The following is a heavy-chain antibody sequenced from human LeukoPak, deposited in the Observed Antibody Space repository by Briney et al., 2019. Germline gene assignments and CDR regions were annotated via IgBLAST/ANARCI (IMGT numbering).Heavy chain of an antibody. D-gene: IGHD6-13*01. CDR1: GFTFSTYW. CDR3: ARAYSSSWYMGY. V-gene: IGHV3-21*01. J-gene: IGHJ4*02. Sequence: GGSLRLSCAASGFTFSTYWMGWVRQAPGKGLEWVSSISSSSSYIYYADSVKGRFTISRDNAKNSLYLQMNSLRAEDTAVYYCARAYSSSWYMGYWGQGTLVTVSS. CDR2: ISSSSSYI.